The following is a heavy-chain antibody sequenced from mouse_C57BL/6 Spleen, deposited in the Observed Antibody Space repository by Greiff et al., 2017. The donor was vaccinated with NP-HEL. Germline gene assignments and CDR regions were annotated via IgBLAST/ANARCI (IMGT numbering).Heavy chain of an antibody. V-gene: IGHV1-15*01. D-gene: IGHD1-1*01. CDR1: GYTFTDYE. Sequence: QVQLKQSGAELVRPGASVTLSCKASGYTFTDYEMHWVKQTPVHGLEWIGAIDPETGGTAYNQKFKGKAILTADKSSSTAYMELRSLTSEDSAVYYCTRPTTVVDYWYFDVWGTGTTVTVSS. CDR3: TRPTTVVDYWYFDV. J-gene: IGHJ1*03. CDR2: IDPETGGT.